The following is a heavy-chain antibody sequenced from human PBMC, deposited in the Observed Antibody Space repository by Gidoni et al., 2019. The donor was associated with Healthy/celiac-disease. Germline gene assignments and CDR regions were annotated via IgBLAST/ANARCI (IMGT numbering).Heavy chain of an antibody. CDR1: GYFTSSGHY. V-gene: IGHV4-38-2*02. J-gene: IGHJ4*02. D-gene: IGHD6-19*01. Sequence: QVQLQESCPGLVKPSETLSLTCTVSGYFTSSGHYCGWIRQPPGKGLEWIGSIYHSGSTYYNPALKRRVTISVDTSKNQLSLKLSSVTAADTAVYYCARDLSSGWYIVRYFDYWGQGTLVTVSS. CDR2: IYHSGST. CDR3: ARDLSSGWYIVRYFDY.